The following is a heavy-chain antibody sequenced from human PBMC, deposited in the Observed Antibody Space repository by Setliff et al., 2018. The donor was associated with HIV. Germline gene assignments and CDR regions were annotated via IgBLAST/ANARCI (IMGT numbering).Heavy chain of an antibody. Sequence: ASVKVSCKASGGTFSSYAISWVRQAPGQGLEWMGGIIPMSGTANYAQKFQGRVTITTDESTSTAYMELSSLRSEDTAVYYCARDFGGYCSSMSCPGLFDPWGQGTLVTVSS. CDR2: IIPMSGTA. CDR1: GGTFSSYA. D-gene: IGHD2-2*01. J-gene: IGHJ5*02. CDR3: ARDFGGYCSSMSCPGLFDP. V-gene: IGHV1-69*05.